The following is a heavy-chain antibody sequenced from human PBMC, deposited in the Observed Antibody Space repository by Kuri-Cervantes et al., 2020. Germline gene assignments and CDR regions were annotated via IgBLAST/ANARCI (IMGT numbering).Heavy chain of an antibody. V-gene: IGHV4-39*07. CDR3: ARGSQYYDILTGYYQMANFDY. J-gene: IGHJ4*02. CDR1: GGSISSSSYY. Sequence: ESLKISCTVSGGSISSSSYYWGWIRQPPGKGLEWIGSIYYSGSTYYNPSLKSRVTISVDTSKNQFSLKLSSVTAADTAVYYCARGSQYYDILTGYYQMANFDYWGQGTLVTVSS. CDR2: IYYSGST. D-gene: IGHD3-9*01.